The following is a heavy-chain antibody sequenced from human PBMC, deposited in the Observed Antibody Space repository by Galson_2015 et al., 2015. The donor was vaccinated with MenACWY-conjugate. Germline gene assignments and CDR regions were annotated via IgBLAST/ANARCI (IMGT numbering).Heavy chain of an antibody. V-gene: IGHV6-1*01. CDR2: TYYRSKWNI. Sequence: CAISGDSVSSNSATWTWFRQSPAGGLEWLGRTYYRSKWNIDYAVSMKSRITINPDTSRNQFPLQLNSVTPEDAAVYYCAKYGAYVPPHNYRGVDVWGQGTTVIVSS. CDR1: GDSVSSNSAT. D-gene: IGHD4-17*01. CDR3: AKYGAYVPPHNYRGVDV. J-gene: IGHJ6*01.